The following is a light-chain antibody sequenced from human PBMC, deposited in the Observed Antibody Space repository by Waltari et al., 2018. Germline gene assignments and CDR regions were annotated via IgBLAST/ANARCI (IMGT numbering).Light chain of an antibody. CDR3: SSYISSSTLEL. J-gene: IGLJ2*01. Sequence: QSALTQPASASGPPGQSITISCTGTSSDVGGYNYVSWYQQHPGKAPKLMIYDVSNRPSGVSNRFSGSKSGNTASLTISGLQAEDEADYYCSSYISSSTLELFGGGTSLTVL. CDR1: SSDVGGYNY. V-gene: IGLV2-14*03. CDR2: DVS.